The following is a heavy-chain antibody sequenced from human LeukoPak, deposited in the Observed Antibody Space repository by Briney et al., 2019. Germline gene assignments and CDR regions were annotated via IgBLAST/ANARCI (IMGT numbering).Heavy chain of an antibody. CDR3: ARDPAPQGWFDS. J-gene: IGHJ5*01. CDR1: GFTFSNHG. Sequence: GGSLRLSCAASGFTFSNHGMHWVRQAPGKGLVWVSRINSEGSSTTYADSVKGRFTISRDNAKNILYLQMNSLRAEDTAVYHCARDPAPQGWFDSWGQGTLVTVSS. CDR2: INSEGSST. V-gene: IGHV3-74*01.